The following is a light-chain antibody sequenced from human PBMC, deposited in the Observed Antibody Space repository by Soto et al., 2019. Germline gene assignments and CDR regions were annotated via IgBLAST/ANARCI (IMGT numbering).Light chain of an antibody. CDR2: EVS. V-gene: IGLV2-14*01. CDR1: SSDVGGYNY. J-gene: IGLJ3*02. CDR3: CSYTSSSIRV. Sequence: QSALTQPASVSGSPGQSITISCTGTSSDVGGYNYVSWNQQHPGKAPKLMIYEVSNRPSGVSNRLSGSKSGNTASLTISGLQADDEADYYCCSYTSSSIRVFGGGTKVTVL.